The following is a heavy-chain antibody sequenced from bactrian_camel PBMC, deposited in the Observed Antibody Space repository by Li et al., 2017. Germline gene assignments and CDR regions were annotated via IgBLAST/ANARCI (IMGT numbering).Heavy chain of an antibody. CDR2: INSDGST. D-gene: IGHD2*01. J-gene: IGHJ4*01. Sequence: QVQLVESGGGSVQAGGSLRLSCAASEYTVSTYCMAWFRQAPGKEREGVAVINSDGSTSSAVTGRFTISKDSANNSLYLQMNSLKPEDTAIYYCAAKCHPLVVVVTNLPDRCEYFGQGTQVTVS. CDR3: AAKCHPLVVVVTNLPDRCEY. CDR1: EYTVSTYC. V-gene: IGHV3S53*01.